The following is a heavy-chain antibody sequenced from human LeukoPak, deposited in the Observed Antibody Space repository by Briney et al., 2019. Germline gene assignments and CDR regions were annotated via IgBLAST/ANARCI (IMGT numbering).Heavy chain of an antibody. D-gene: IGHD3-22*01. V-gene: IGHV3-30-3*01. CDR1: GFTLSRYD. CDR2: ISYDGSNK. CDR3: ARGLDYYDSSVPY. Sequence: GGSLRLSCAAWGFTLSRYDMHWVRQARGKGGEGVAVISYDGSNKYYAGSVKGRFTISRDNSKNTLYLQMTSLRAEDTAVYYCARGLDYYDSSVPYWGQGTLVTVSS. J-gene: IGHJ4*02.